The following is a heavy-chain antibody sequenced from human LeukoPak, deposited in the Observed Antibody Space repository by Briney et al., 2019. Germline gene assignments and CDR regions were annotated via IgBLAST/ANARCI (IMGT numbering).Heavy chain of an antibody. J-gene: IGHJ4*02. Sequence: LETLSLTCAVSGGSISSYYWSWIRQPAGKGLEWIGRIYTSGSTNYNPSLKSQVTMSVDTSKNQFSLKLSSVTAADTAVYYCARDFYYDSSGLSPPYWGQGTLVTVSS. D-gene: IGHD3-22*01. CDR3: ARDFYYDSSGLSPPY. CDR1: GGSISSYY. CDR2: IYTSGST. V-gene: IGHV4-4*07.